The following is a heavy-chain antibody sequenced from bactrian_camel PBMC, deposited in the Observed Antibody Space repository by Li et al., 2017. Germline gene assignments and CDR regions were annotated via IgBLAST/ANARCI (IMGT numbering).Heavy chain of an antibody. Sequence: VQLVESGGGSVQAGGSLEISCQVSGKFIGRHCMAWFRQAPGKEREGVATIYTGDGTTSYGDSVKGRFTISQDNAQSTVYLQMDRLKSEDTAMYYCAARTRGGTWCGLFTSMYFSWGQGTQVT. CDR3: AARTRGGTWCGLFTSMYFS. CDR2: IYTGDGTT. V-gene: IGHV3S1*01. CDR1: GKFIGRHC. D-gene: IGHD2*01. J-gene: IGHJ6*01.